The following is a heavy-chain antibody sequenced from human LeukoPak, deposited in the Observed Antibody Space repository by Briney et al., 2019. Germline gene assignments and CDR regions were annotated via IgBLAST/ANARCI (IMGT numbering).Heavy chain of an antibody. CDR3: ARGVATTDS. D-gene: IGHD5-12*01. CDR2: IFHSGST. Sequence: SETLSLTCAVSGYSISSGYYWAWIRQPPGKGLEWIGSIFHSGSTYYNPSLKSRVTISIDTSKNQFSLKLTSVTAADTAVYYCARGVATTDSWGQGTLVIVSS. J-gene: IGHJ5*01. CDR1: GYSISSGYY. V-gene: IGHV4-38-2*01.